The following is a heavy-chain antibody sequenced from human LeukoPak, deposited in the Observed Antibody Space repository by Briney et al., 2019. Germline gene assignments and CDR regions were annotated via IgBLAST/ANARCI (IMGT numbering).Heavy chain of an antibody. V-gene: IGHV4-59*08. CDR3: ARHESGSYTNYFNY. D-gene: IGHD3-3*01. CDR2: IYYSGST. Sequence: SETLSLTCTVSGGSISSYYWSWIRQPPGKGLEWIGYIYYSGSTNYNPSLKSRVTISVDTSKNQFSLKLSSLSAADTAVYYCARHESGSYTNYFNYWGQGTLVTVSS. CDR1: GGSISSYY. J-gene: IGHJ4*02.